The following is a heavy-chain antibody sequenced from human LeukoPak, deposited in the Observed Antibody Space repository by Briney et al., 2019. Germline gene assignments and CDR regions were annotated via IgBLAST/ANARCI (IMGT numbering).Heavy chain of an antibody. CDR2: IIPIFGTA. CDR3: ARQGVDSSGWYNYYYYGMDV. D-gene: IGHD6-19*01. V-gene: IGHV1-69*06. Sequence: ASVKVSCKASGGTFSSYAISWVRQAPGQGLEWMGGIIPIFGTANYAQKFQGRVTITADKSTSTAYMELSSLRSEGTAVYYCARQGVDSSGWYNYYYYGMDVWGKGTTVTVSS. CDR1: GGTFSSYA. J-gene: IGHJ6*04.